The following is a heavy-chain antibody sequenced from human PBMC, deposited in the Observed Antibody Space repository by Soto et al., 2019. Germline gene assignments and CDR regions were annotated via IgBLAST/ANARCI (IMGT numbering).Heavy chain of an antibody. CDR2: IYYSGST. Sequence: LSLTVTVSGGSISSYYWSWIRQPPGKGLEWIGYIYYSGSTNYNPSLKSRVTISVDTSKNQFSLKLSSVTAADTAVYYCARGGYSFYYYYYGMDVWGQGTTVTVSS. CDR3: ARGGYSFYYYYYGMDV. V-gene: IGHV4-59*01. CDR1: GGSISSYY. J-gene: IGHJ6*02. D-gene: IGHD5-18*01.